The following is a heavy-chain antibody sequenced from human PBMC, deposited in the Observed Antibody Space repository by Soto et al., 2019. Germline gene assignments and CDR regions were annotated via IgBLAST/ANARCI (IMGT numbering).Heavy chain of an antibody. CDR3: ARDRYYDFWSGYYETHYGMDV. CDR1: GFTFSSYA. V-gene: IGHV3-23*01. CDR2: ISGSGGST. J-gene: IGHJ6*02. Sequence: GGSLRLSCAASGFTFSSYAMSWVRQAPGKGLEWVSAISGSGGSTYYADSVKGRFTISRDNSKNTLYLQMNSLRAEDTAVYYCARDRYYDFWSGYYETHYGMDVWGQGTTVTVSS. D-gene: IGHD3-3*01.